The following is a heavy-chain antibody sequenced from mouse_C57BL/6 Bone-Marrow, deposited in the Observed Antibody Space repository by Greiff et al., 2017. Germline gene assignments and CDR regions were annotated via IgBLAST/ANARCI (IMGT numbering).Heavy chain of an antibody. CDR1: GFTFSSYA. Sequence: EVQLVESGAGLVKPGGSLKLSCAASGFTFSSYAMSWVRQTPEKRLEWVAYISSGGDYIYYADTVKGRFTISRDNARNTLYLQISSLKSEDTAMYYCTRTLLQRLNYAMDYWGQGTTVTGSS. V-gene: IGHV5-9-1*02. CDR3: TRTLLQRLNYAMDY. CDR2: ISSGGDYI. J-gene: IGHJ4*01. D-gene: IGHD1-1*01.